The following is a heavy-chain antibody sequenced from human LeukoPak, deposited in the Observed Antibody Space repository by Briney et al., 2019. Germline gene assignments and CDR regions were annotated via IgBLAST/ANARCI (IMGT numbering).Heavy chain of an antibody. CDR2: IRYDESNK. CDR3: ARVLFVDLGDAFDI. V-gene: IGHV3-30*02. CDR1: GFTFSSYG. D-gene: IGHD3-3*01. J-gene: IGHJ3*02. Sequence: PGGSLRLSCVTSGFTFSSYGMHWVRQAPGKGLEWVAFIRYDESNKYYADSVKGRFTISRDNAKNSLYLQMNSLRAEDTAVYYCARVLFVDLGDAFDIWGQGTMVTVSS.